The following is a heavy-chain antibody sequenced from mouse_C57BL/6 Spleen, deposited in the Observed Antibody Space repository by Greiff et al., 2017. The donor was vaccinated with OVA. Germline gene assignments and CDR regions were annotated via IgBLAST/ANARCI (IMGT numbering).Heavy chain of an antibody. Sequence: EVHLLQSGAGLVKPGGSLKLSCAASGFTFTDYGMHWVRQGPVKGLEWIADIISGSSTINYADTFKGRVTITRDKSKNTLFLQMTSLTTEDTAMYYCARWWTGYYFDYWGQGTTLTVSS. CDR2: IISGSSTI. CDR1: GFTFTDYG. V-gene: IGHV5-17*01. D-gene: IGHD1-1*02. CDR3: ARWWTGYYFDY. J-gene: IGHJ2*01.